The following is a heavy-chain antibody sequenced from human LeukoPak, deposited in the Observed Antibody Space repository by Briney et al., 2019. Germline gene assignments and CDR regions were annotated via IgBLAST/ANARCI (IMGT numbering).Heavy chain of an antibody. CDR3: ARALWFGETFPAY. D-gene: IGHD3-10*01. J-gene: IGHJ4*02. CDR2: ISSSSSTI. CDR1: GLTISSYS. Sequence: GGSLRLSCAASGLTISSYSMNWVRQAPGKGLQWVSYISSSSSTIYYADSVEGRFTISRDNAKNSLYLQMNSLRAEDTAVYYCARALWFGETFPAYWGQGTLVTVSS. V-gene: IGHV3-48*01.